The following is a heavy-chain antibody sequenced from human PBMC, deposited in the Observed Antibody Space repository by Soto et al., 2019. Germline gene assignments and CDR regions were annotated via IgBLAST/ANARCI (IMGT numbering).Heavy chain of an antibody. V-gene: IGHV3-23*01. Sequence: EVQVLESGGGLVKPGGSLRLSCAASGFKFSDYAMAWVRQAPGKGLEWVSSISGSGQSTFYAGSVKGRFTISRADSAYTVSLQVDTLGAEGTGVYYCVRDAGGVLSRWHDDWGQGTLVTVSS. J-gene: IGHJ4*02. CDR1: GFKFSDYA. D-gene: IGHD3-16*01. CDR3: VRDAGGVLSRWHDD. CDR2: ISGSGQST.